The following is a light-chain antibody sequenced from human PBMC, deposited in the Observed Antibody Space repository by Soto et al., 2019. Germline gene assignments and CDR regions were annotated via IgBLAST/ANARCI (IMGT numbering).Light chain of an antibody. CDR3: QQSYSTPLT. CDR1: QSIRTY. CDR2: AAS. J-gene: IGKJ4*01. V-gene: IGKV1-39*01. Sequence: DIQMAQSPTSLSASVGDRVTNTCRASQSIRTYLNWYQQKPGNAPKLLIYAASSLQSRVPSRFSGSGSGTDFTLTISSLQPEDFASYYCQQSYSTPLTFGGGTKVEIK.